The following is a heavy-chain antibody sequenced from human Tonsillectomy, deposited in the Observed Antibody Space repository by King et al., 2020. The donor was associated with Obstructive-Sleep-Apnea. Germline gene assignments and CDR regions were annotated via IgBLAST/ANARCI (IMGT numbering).Heavy chain of an antibody. Sequence: VQLVESGGGLVQPGGSLRLSCAASGFTFSSYVMSWVRQAPGKGLEWVSAISGNGGSTYYADSMKGRFTISGDNSKNMLYLQMNSLRAEDTAVYYCAKGGGDYVWGSYLDYWGQGTLVTVSS. D-gene: IGHD3-16*02. CDR1: GFTFSSYV. CDR3: AKGGGDYVWGSYLDY. CDR2: ISGNGGST. J-gene: IGHJ4*02. V-gene: IGHV3-23*04.